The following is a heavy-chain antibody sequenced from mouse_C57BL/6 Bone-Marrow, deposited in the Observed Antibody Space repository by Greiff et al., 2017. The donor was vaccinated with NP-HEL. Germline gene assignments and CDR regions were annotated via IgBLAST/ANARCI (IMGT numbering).Heavy chain of an antibody. CDR1: GFTFSDYY. D-gene: IGHD2-4*01. J-gene: IGHJ4*01. Sequence: EVKLMESEGGLVQPGSSMKLSCTASGFTFSDYYMAWVRQVPEKGLEWVANINYDGSSTYYLDSLKSRFIISRDNAKNILYLQMSSLKSEDTATYYCARVGGLRRDYAMDYWGQGTSVTVSS. V-gene: IGHV5-16*01. CDR3: ARVGGLRRDYAMDY. CDR2: INYDGSST.